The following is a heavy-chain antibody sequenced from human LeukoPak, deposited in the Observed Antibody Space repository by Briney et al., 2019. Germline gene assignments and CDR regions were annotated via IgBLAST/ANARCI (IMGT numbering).Heavy chain of an antibody. J-gene: IGHJ3*02. CDR2: IRSKVYGGTT. CDR3: SRVTTSGSYGRFDALHI. Sequence: GGFLRLSCRTSGFTFGDYALSWFRQAPGKGLGWVGFIRSKVYGGTTEYAASVKGRVTISRDDSEGIAYLQMNSLKTEDTAMYYCSRVTTSGSYGRFDALHIWSQGTMVTVSS. CDR1: GFTFGDYA. D-gene: IGHD6-19*01. V-gene: IGHV3-49*03.